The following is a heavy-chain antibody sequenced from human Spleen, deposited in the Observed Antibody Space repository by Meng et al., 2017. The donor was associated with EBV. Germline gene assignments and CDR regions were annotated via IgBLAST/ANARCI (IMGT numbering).Heavy chain of an antibody. CDR2: INEHGSIT. D-gene: IGHD2/OR15-2a*01. Sequence: EVGLVESGGAFVQRGGPLRLSCAASGFTFSSYWMHWVRQAPGKGPVWVSRINEHGSITTYADSVNGRFTISRDNAKETLYLQMNSLRDEDTAIYYCARDLVGEYDFWGQGTLVTVSS. CDR3: ARDLVGEYDF. CDR1: GFTFSSYW. V-gene: IGHV3-74*03. J-gene: IGHJ4*02.